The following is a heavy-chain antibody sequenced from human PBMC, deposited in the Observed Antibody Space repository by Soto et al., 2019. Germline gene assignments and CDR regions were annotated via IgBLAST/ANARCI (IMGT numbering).Heavy chain of an antibody. Sequence: QVQLVQSGAEVKKPGASVKVSCKASGYTFTSYGISWVRQAPGQGLEWMGWISAYNGNTNYAQKLQGRVTMTTDTPRSTANRGRRGLRSDDTAVYYCARGPAAGTGSDPWGQGPLVPVSS. V-gene: IGHV1-18*01. CDR1: GYTFTSYG. J-gene: IGHJ5*02. D-gene: IGHD6-13*01. CDR2: ISAYNGNT. CDR3: ARGPAAGTGSDP.